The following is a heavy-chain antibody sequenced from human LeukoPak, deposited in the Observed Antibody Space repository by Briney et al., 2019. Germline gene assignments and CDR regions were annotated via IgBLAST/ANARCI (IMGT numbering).Heavy chain of an antibody. CDR1: GFTFSSYV. D-gene: IGHD6-19*01. J-gene: IGHJ4*02. CDR2: ISGSGTTT. Sequence: GGSLRLSCAASGFTFSSYVMGWVRQAPGKGLEWVSAISGSGTTTYYADAVKGRFTISRDNSRNTLYLQMNSLKTEDTAVYYCTTRGSGWSADYWGQGTLVTVSS. V-gene: IGHV3-23*01. CDR3: TTRGSGWSADY.